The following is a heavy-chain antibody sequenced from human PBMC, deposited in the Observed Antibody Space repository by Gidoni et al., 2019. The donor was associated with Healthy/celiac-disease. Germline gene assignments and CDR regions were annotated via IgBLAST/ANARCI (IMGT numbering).Heavy chain of an antibody. CDR3: ASSPDLGDFDY. CDR2: IYYSGST. CDR1: GGSISSYY. Sequence: QVQLQESGPGLVKPSATLSLTCTVSGGSISSYYWSWIRQPPGKGLEWIGYIYYSGSTNYNPSLKSRVTISVDTSKNQFSLKLSSVTAADTAVYYCASSPDLGDFDYWGQGTLVTVSS. J-gene: IGHJ4*02. V-gene: IGHV4-59*01.